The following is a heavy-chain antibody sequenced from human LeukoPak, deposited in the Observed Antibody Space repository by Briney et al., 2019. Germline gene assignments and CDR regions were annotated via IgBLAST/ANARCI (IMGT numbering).Heavy chain of an antibody. CDR2: LHYSGST. V-gene: IGHV4-59*01. CDR3: ARVRGTFETD. Sequence: SETLSLTCTVSGASISTYYWSWIRQPPGKGLEWIGYLHYSGSTTYSPSLKSRVTMSVDTSKSQFSLKLNSVTAADTAIYYCARVRGTFETDWGQGTLVTVSS. D-gene: IGHD2/OR15-2a*01. CDR1: GASISTYY. J-gene: IGHJ1*01.